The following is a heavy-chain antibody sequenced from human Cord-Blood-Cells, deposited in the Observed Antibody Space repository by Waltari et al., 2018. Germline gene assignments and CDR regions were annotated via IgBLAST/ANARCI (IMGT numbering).Heavy chain of an antibody. D-gene: IGHD3-3*01. CDR3: ARLYDFWSGYYDY. Sequence: QVQLVQSGAEVKKPGASVKVSCKASGYTFTGYYMHWVRQAPGQGLEWMGWINPNSGGTNDAQKFQGRVTMTRDTSISTAYMELSRLRSDDTAVYYCARLYDFWSGYYDYWGQGTLVTVSS. CDR1: GYTFTGYY. J-gene: IGHJ4*02. V-gene: IGHV1-2*02. CDR2: INPNSGGT.